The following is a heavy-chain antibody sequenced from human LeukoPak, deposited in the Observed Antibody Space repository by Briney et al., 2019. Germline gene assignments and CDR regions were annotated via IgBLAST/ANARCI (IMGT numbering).Heavy chain of an antibody. CDR3: AKGGYCSGGRCYFGLD. Sequence: LSGGSLRLSCAASGFTFSLYWMSWVRQAPEKGLEWVANINQGGSEKYYVDSVKGRLTISRDNAKNSLYLQMNSLRAEDTAVYYCAKGGYCSGGRCYFGLDWGQGTLVTVSS. CDR1: GFTFSLYW. D-gene: IGHD2-15*01. V-gene: IGHV3-7*01. J-gene: IGHJ4*02. CDR2: INQGGSEK.